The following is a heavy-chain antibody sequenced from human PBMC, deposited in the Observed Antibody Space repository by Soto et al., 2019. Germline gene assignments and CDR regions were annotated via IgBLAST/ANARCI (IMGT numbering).Heavy chain of an antibody. CDR3: ARAHLIASRLMWYLDL. CDR2: TYYRSKWYN. J-gene: IGHJ2*01. D-gene: IGHD6-6*01. V-gene: IGHV6-1*01. Sequence: PSQTLSLTCAISVDIVSSNNAAWHCIRQSPSRGLEWLGRTYYRSKWYNDYAMSVKGRITINPGTSKDHFSLQLNSVTPEDTAVYYCARAHLIASRLMWYLDLWGRGTLVTVSS. CDR1: VDIVSSNNAA.